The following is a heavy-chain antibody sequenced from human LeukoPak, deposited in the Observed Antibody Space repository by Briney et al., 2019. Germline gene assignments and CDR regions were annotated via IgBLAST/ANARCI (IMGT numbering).Heavy chain of an antibody. V-gene: IGHV3-23*01. CDR2: ISGSGGST. CDR1: GFTLSSYA. J-gene: IGHJ4*02. CDR3: ASNLEMATTPPDY. D-gene: IGHD5-24*01. Sequence: PGGSLRLSCAASGFTLSSYAMSWVRQAPGKGLEWVSAISGSGGSTYYADSVKGRFTISRDNSKNTLYLQMNSLRAEDTAVYYCASNLEMATTPPDYWGQGTLVTVSS.